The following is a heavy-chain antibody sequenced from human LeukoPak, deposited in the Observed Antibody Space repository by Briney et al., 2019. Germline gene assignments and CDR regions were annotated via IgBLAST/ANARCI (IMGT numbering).Heavy chain of an antibody. Sequence: GGSLRLSCAASGFTFSSYGMHWVRQAPGKGLEWVAVISYDGSNKYYADSVKGRFTISRDNSKNTLYLQMNSLRAEDTAVYYCAKDWTAIQLSPFDYWGQGTLVTVSS. CDR3: AKDWTAIQLSPFDY. J-gene: IGHJ4*02. V-gene: IGHV3-30*18. CDR1: GFTFSSYG. CDR2: ISYDGSNK. D-gene: IGHD5-18*01.